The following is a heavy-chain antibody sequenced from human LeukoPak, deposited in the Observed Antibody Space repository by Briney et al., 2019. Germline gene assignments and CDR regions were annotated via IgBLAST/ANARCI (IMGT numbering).Heavy chain of an antibody. CDR1: GFTFRNFV. V-gene: IGHV3-30*02. CDR3: AKVRWGSDNALDS. J-gene: IGHJ4*02. D-gene: IGHD3-16*01. CDR2: IRYDGNNK. Sequence: GGSLRLSCAASGFTFRNFVMHWVRQAPGKGLEWVAFIRYDGNNKYYADSVKGRFSISRDNSKNTLYLQMNSLRAEDTAVYYCAKVRWGSDNALDSWGQGTLVTGSS.